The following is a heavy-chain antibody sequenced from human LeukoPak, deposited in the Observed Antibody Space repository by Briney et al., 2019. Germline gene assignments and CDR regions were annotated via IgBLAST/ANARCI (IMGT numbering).Heavy chain of an antibody. D-gene: IGHD3-10*01. Sequence: PSETLSLTCTVSGGSISSSTYYWGWIRQPPGKGLEWIGSMYSSGSTYYNPSLKSRVTISVDTSKNHYSLKLTSVTAADTAVYYCARDYYGSGTHTLAYWGQGTLVAVSS. CDR3: ARDYYGSGTHTLAY. J-gene: IGHJ4*02. CDR2: MYSSGST. V-gene: IGHV4-39*07. CDR1: GGSISSSTYY.